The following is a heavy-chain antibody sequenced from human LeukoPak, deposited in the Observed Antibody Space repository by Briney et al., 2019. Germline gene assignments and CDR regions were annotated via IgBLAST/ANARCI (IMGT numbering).Heavy chain of an antibody. CDR3: ARGGIRQTFDN. J-gene: IGHJ4*02. D-gene: IGHD3-3*02. CDR2: IYSGST. CDR1: GGSISSYY. V-gene: IGHV4-59*01. Sequence: PSETLSLTCTVSGGSISSYYWSWIRQPPGKGLEWIGYIYSGSTNYNPSLKSRVTISVDMSKNQFSLNLTSVTAADTAVYYCARGGIRQTFDNWGQGTLVTVSS.